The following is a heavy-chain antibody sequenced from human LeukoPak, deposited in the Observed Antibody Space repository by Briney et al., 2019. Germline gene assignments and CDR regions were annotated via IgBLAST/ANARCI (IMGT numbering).Heavy chain of an antibody. CDR2: ISAYNGNT. J-gene: IGHJ4*02. V-gene: IGHV1-18*01. CDR1: GYTFTSYG. Sequence: GASVKVSCKASGYTFTSYGISWVRQAPGQGLEWMGWISAYNGNTNYAQKLQGRVTMTTDTSTSTAYMELRSLRSDDTAVYYCARVVSRRWYVAPAYRGQGTLVTVSS. D-gene: IGHD6-13*01. CDR3: ARVVSRRWYVAPAY.